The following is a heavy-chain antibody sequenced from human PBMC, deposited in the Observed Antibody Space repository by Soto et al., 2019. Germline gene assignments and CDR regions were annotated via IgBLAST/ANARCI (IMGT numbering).Heavy chain of an antibody. J-gene: IGHJ4*02. Sequence: QVQLVQSGAEVKKPGSSVRVSCKASGGTFSGSSLNWLRQAPGQGLEWVGKIIPIIDIRDYAQRFQGRVTIAGDKSTCTAYMELSSLTSEDTALDNCVTERRSDLQVGLFNYWGQGTLVTVSS. CDR1: GGTFSGSS. CDR3: VTERRSDLQVGLFNY. D-gene: IGHD1-1*01. V-gene: IGHV1-69*02. CDR2: IIPIIDIR.